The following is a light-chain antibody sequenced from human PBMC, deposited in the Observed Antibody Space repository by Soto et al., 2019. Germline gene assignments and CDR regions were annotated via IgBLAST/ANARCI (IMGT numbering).Light chain of an antibody. CDR3: QQYYSTPLT. J-gene: IGKJ4*01. V-gene: IGKV4-1*01. Sequence: DIVITQYPDSLAVSLGERATINCKSSQSVLYSSNNKNYLAWYQQKPGQPPKLLIYWASTRESGVPDRFSGSRSGTDFTLTISSLQAEDVAVYYCQQYYSTPLTFGGGTKVEIK. CDR1: QSVLYSSNNKNY. CDR2: WAS.